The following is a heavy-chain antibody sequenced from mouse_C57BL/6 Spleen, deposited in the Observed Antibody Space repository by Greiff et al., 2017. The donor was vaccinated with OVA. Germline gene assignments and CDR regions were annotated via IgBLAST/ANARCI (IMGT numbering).Heavy chain of an antibody. CDR1: GFTFSSYT. J-gene: IGHJ3*01. CDR3: ATSNGGFAY. CDR2: ISGGGGNT. V-gene: IGHV5-9*01. Sequence: EVMLVESGGGLVKPGGSLKLSCAASGFTFSSYTMSWVRQTPEKRLEWVATISGGGGNTYYPDSVKGRFTISRDNAKNTLYLQMSSLRSEDTALYYCATSNGGFAYWGQGTLVTVSA.